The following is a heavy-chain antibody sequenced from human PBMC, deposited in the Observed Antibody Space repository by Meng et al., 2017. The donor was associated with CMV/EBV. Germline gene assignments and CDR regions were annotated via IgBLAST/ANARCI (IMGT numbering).Heavy chain of an antibody. CDR2: ISYDGSNK. D-gene: IGHD3-9*01. J-gene: IGHJ4*02. CDR1: GFTFSSYA. CDR3: TTDGLYDILTGFFAH. V-gene: IGHV3-30*04. Sequence: GESLKISCAASGFTFSSYAMHWVRQAPGKGLEWVAVISYDGSNKYYADSVKGRFTISRDNSKNTLYLQMNSLRAEDTAVYYCTTDGLYDILTGFFAHWGQGTLVTVSS.